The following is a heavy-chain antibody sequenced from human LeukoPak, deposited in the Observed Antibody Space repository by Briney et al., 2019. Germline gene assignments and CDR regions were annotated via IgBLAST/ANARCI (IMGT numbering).Heavy chain of an antibody. CDR2: IYYSGST. D-gene: IGHD3-10*01. V-gene: IGHV4-39*07. Sequence: SETLSLTCTVSGGSISSSSYYWGWIRQPPGKGLEWIGSIYYSGSTYYNPSLKSRVTISLDTSKNQFSLKLSSVTAADTAVYYCARVDQRYYGSGIIDYWGQGTLVTVSS. CDR3: ARVDQRYYGSGIIDY. CDR1: GGSISSSSYY. J-gene: IGHJ4*02.